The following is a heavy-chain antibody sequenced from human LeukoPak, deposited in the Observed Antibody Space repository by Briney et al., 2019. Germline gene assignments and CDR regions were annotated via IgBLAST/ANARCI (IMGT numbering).Heavy chain of an antibody. J-gene: IGHJ5*02. Sequence: ASVKVSCKASGYTFTSYYMHWVRQAPGKGLEWMGGFDPEDGETIYAQKFQGRVTMTEDTSTDTAYMELSSLRSEDTAVYYCATVHLRPGPKVGFDPWGQGTLVTVSS. D-gene: IGHD3-10*01. CDR3: ATVHLRPGPKVGFDP. CDR2: FDPEDGET. CDR1: GYTFTSYY. V-gene: IGHV1-24*01.